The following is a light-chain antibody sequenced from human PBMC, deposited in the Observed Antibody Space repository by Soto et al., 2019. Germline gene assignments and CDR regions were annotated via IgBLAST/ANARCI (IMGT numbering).Light chain of an antibody. CDR1: QGISSW. J-gene: IGKJ5*01. Sequence: DIQMTQSPSSVSASVGDRVTITCRASQGISSWLAWYQRKPGKAPKLLIYAASSLQSGVPSRFSGSGSGTVFTLTISSLQPEDFATYYCQQANSFPITFGQATRLEIK. CDR2: AAS. V-gene: IGKV1D-12*01. CDR3: QQANSFPIT.